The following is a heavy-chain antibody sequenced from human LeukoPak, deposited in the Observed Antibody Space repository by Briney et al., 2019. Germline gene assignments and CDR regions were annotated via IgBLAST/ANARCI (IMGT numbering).Heavy chain of an antibody. D-gene: IGHD3-22*01. CDR3: ALDYYDSSGYRFDY. CDR2: INSDGSHT. Sequence: PGGSLRLSCTASEFTFNKYWMHWVRQAPGKGLVWVSRINSDGSHTDYADSVKGRFTISRDNAKNTLDLQMNSLRADDTAVYYCALDYYDSSGYRFDYWGQGTLVTVSS. J-gene: IGHJ4*02. CDR1: EFTFNKYW. V-gene: IGHV3-74*01.